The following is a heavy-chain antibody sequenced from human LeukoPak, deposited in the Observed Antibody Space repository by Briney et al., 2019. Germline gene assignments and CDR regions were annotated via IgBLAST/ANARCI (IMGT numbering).Heavy chain of an antibody. J-gene: IGHJ4*02. V-gene: IGHV4-30-4*01. D-gene: IGHD6-19*01. CDR1: GGSISRGDYY. Sequence: SETLSLTCTVSGGSISRGDYYWSWIRQPPGKGLEWIGYIYYSGSTYYNPSLKSRVTISVDTSKNQFSLKLSSVTAADTAVYYCARSIAVARTKDYWGQGTLVTVSS. CDR3: ARSIAVARTKDY. CDR2: IYYSGST.